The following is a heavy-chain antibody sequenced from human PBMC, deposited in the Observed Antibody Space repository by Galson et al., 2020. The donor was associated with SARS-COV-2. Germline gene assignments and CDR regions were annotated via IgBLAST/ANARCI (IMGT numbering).Heavy chain of an antibody. Sequence: SETLSLTCTVSGGSINSDQYYWSWIRQHPGKGLEWIGYIYYSGSPYYNPSLRSRVTISLDTSKNQFSLNLTSVTDADAALYYCATVHTTNLFFDHWGQGALVTVSS. J-gene: IGHJ4*02. CDR2: IYYSGSP. V-gene: IGHV4-31*03. D-gene: IGHD1-26*01. CDR3: ATVHTTNLFFDH. CDR1: GGSINSDQYY.